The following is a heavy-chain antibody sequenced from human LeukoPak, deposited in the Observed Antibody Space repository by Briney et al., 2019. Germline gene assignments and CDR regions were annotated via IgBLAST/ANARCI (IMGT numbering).Heavy chain of an antibody. Sequence: SETLSLTCAVSGDSMSSYYWSWLRQPAGRGLEWIGRMYMRGSTSYNPSLKSRVTMSVDTSKQLFSLKLKSVTAADTAVYYCVKGNRCATCGGWFDPWGQGTLVTVSS. CDR1: GDSMSSYY. V-gene: IGHV4-4*07. CDR2: MYMRGST. J-gene: IGHJ5*02. D-gene: IGHD2-8*01. CDR3: VKGNRCATCGGWFDP.